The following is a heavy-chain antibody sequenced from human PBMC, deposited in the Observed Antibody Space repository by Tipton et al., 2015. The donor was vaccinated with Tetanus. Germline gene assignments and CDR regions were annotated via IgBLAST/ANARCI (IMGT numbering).Heavy chain of an antibody. CDR2: IYPGDSNT. CDR3: ARRPGFSTGSSCDYYFDY. D-gene: IGHD2-2*01. V-gene: IGHV5-51*01. CDR1: GYSFTTYW. J-gene: IGHJ4*02. Sequence: SLRLSCKGSGYSFTTYWIGWVRQMPGKGLEWMGTIYPGDSNTGYSPSFQGQVTISADRSVSTAYLQWTSLKATDTAIYYCARRPGFSTGSSCDYYFDYWGQGTLVTVSS.